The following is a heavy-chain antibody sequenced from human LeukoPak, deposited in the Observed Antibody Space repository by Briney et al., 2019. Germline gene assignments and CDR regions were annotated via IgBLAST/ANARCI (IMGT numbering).Heavy chain of an antibody. CDR3: AKDNGSEVYSSSWYFDY. V-gene: IGHV3-9*01. CDR2: ISWNSGSI. Sequence: GRSLRLSCAASGFTFDDYAMPWVRQAPGKGLEWVSGISWNSGSIGYADSVKGRFTISRDNAKNSLYLQMNSLRAEDTALYYCAKDNGSEVYSSSWYFDYWGRGTLVTVSS. D-gene: IGHD6-13*01. J-gene: IGHJ4*02. CDR1: GFTFDDYA.